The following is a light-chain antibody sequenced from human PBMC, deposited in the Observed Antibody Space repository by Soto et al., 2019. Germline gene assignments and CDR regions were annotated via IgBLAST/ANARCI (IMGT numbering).Light chain of an antibody. CDR2: GAS. Sequence: EIVMTQSPATLSVSPVERATLSCRASQSVSSNLAWYQQKPGQAPRLLIYGASSRPTGIPDRFSGSGSETDFTLTISRLEPEDFAVYYCQHFGTFGQGTKVDI. CDR1: QSVSSN. V-gene: IGKV3D-15*01. J-gene: IGKJ1*01. CDR3: QHFGT.